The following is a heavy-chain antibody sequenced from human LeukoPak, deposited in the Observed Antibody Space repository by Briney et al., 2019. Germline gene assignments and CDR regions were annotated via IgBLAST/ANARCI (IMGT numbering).Heavy chain of an antibody. V-gene: IGHV3-7*01. CDR1: GFTFSNYW. CDR2: IDPDGSET. Sequence: GGSLRLSCAASGFTFSNYWMSWVRQAPGKGLEWVANIDPDGSETQYVGSVKGRFTTSRGNAKNSLYLQMNSLRAADTAIYYCARIWYFGDNNWRYFDYWGQGTLVTVSS. D-gene: IGHD1-20*01. J-gene: IGHJ4*02. CDR3: ARIWYFGDNNWRYFDY.